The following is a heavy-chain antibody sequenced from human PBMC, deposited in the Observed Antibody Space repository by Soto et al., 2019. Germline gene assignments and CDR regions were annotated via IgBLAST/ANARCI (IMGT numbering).Heavy chain of an antibody. CDR2: IYSGGST. V-gene: IGHV3-53*01. CDR3: ARDKPSYGDLADIYYYYGMDV. CDR1: GFTVSSNY. J-gene: IGHJ6*02. Sequence: PGGSLRLSCAASGFTVSSNYMSWVRQAPGKGLEWVSVIYSGGSTYYADSVKGRFTISRDNSKNTLYLQMNSLRAEDTAVYYCARDKPSYGDLADIYYYYGMDVWGQGTTVTVSS. D-gene: IGHD4-17*01.